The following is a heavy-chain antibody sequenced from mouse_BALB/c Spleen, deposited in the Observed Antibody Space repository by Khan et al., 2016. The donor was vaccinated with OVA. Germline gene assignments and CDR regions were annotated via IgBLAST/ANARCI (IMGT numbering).Heavy chain of an antibody. CDR3: ARGGSSGPAWFAY. Sequence: EVQLQESGPGLVKPSQSLSLTCSVTGYSITSGYFWNWIRQFPGNKLEWMGYIRYDGNSNYNPSLKNRISITRATSKNQFFLKLNSVTPEDTATYYCARGGSSGPAWFAYWGQGTLVTVSA. CDR2: IRYDGNS. V-gene: IGHV3-6*02. J-gene: IGHJ3*01. CDR1: GYSITSGYF. D-gene: IGHD3-1*01.